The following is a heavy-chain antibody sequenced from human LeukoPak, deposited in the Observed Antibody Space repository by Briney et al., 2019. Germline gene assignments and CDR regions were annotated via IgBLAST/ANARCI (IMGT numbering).Heavy chain of an antibody. Sequence: ASVKVSCKASGYTFTGYYMHWVRQAPGQGLEWMGWINPNSGGTNYAQKFQGRVTMTRDTSISTAYMELSRLRSDDTAVYYCARAEYYDFWSGIPYDYWGQGTLVTVSS. CDR2: INPNSGGT. CDR1: GYTFTGYY. V-gene: IGHV1-2*02. D-gene: IGHD3-3*01. J-gene: IGHJ4*02. CDR3: ARAEYYDFWSGIPYDY.